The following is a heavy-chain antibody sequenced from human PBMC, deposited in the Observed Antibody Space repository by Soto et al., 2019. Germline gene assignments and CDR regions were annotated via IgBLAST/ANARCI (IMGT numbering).Heavy chain of an antibody. CDR2: VYYTGST. D-gene: IGHD5-18*01. V-gene: IGHV4-59*01. CDR1: RGSISSYY. J-gene: IGHJ4*02. Sequence: ASETLSLTCIVSRGSISSYYWSWIRQPPGKGLEWIGYVYYTGSTNYNPSLKSRVTISVDTSKNQFSLKLSSVTAADTAVYYCAGLHYTYGYIDYWGQGTLVTVSS. CDR3: AGLHYTYGYIDY.